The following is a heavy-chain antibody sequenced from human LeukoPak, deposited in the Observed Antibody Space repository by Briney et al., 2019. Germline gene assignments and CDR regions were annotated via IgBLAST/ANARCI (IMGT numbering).Heavy chain of an antibody. Sequence: GGSLRLSCAASGFTFSSYTMHWVRQAPGRGLEWVSCISSSGAYLSYADSVKGRFTVSRDNANNSLSLQMNSLRDGDTAVYYCVRAFSPRSIHPFDPWGQGSPVTVSS. CDR2: ISSSGAYL. J-gene: IGHJ5*02. D-gene: IGHD3-3*02. CDR3: VRAFSPRSIHPFDP. V-gene: IGHV3-21*01. CDR1: GFTFSSYT.